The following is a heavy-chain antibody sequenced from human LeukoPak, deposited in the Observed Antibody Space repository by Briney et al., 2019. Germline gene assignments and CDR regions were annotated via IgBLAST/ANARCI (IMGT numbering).Heavy chain of an antibody. D-gene: IGHD3-22*01. J-gene: IGHJ1*01. CDR1: GGSISSSSYY. CDR3: ARNYYDSTGVLLD. CDR2: IYYSGST. Sequence: SETLSLTCTVSGGSISSSSYYWGWIRQPPGKGLEWIGSIYYSGSTYYNPSLKSRVTISVDTSKNQFSLKLSSVTAADTAVYYCARNYYDSTGVLLDWGQGTLVTVSS. V-gene: IGHV4-39*01.